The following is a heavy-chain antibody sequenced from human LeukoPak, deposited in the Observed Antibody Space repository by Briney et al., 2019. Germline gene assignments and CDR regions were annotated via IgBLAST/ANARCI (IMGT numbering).Heavy chain of an antibody. CDR2: INHSGST. CDR3: ARARGYSSNYFDY. D-gene: IGHD5-18*01. J-gene: IGHJ4*02. Sequence: SETLSLTCAVYGESFSGYYWSWIRQPPGKGLEWIGEINHSGSTNYNPSLKSRVTISVDTSKNQFSLKLSSVTAADTAVYYCARARGYSSNYFDYWGQGTLVTVSS. CDR1: GESFSGYY. V-gene: IGHV4-34*01.